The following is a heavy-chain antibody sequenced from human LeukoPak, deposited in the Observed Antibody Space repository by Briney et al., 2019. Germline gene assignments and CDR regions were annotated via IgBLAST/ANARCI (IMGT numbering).Heavy chain of an antibody. V-gene: IGHV3-30*03. CDR3: ARENFGNYYFDY. J-gene: IGHJ4*02. CDR2: ISYDGTNK. Sequence: GGSLRLSCAASGFTFSSYAVHWVRQAPGKGLEWVAVISYDGTNKYYADSVKGRFSISRDNSKNTLYLQMNSLRAEDTAVHYCARENFGNYYFDYWGQGTLVTVSS. D-gene: IGHD3-16*01. CDR1: GFTFSSYA.